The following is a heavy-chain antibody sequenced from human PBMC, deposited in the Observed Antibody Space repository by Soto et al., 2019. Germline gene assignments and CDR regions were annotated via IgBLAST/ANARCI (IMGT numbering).Heavy chain of an antibody. CDR1: GYTLTELS. J-gene: IGHJ4*02. Sequence: SVKVSCKVSGYTLTELSMHWVRQAPGKGLEWMGGFDPEDGETIYAQKFQGRVTMTEDTSTDTAYMELSSLRSEDTAVYYCATVGRNTPRELWVEYWGQGTLVTVSS. CDR2: FDPEDGET. D-gene: IGHD3-16*02. CDR3: ATVGRNTPRELWVEY. V-gene: IGHV1-24*01.